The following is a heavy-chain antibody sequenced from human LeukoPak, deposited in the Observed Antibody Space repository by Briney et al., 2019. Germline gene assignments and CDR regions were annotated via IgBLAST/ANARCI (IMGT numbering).Heavy chain of an antibody. D-gene: IGHD1-1*01. CDR1: GFNLNSYM. CDR3: TRVAQSGPTGWFDP. V-gene: IGHV3-21*01. CDR2: ISSTGSYI. J-gene: IGHJ5*02. Sequence: GGSLGLSCAASGFNLNSYMLNWVRQAPGKGLEWVSSISSTGSYIYYADSVKGRFTISRDNPGNVMYLQMDSLRAEDTAVYYCTRVAQSGPTGWFDPWGQGTLVTVSS.